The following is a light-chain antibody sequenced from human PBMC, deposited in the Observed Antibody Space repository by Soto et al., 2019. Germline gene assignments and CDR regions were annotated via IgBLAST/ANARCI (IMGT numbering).Light chain of an antibody. V-gene: IGLV1-47*02. CDR1: SSNIGNNN. CDR3: ATWDGSLSVVV. J-gene: IGLJ2*01. CDR2: DNN. Sequence: QSVLTQPPSASGTPGQRVTISCSGSSSNIGNNNVYWYQQFPGTAPKRLIYDNNQRPSGVPDRFSGYKSGTSASLAISGLRSEDEADYYCATWDGSLSVVVFGGGTQLTVL.